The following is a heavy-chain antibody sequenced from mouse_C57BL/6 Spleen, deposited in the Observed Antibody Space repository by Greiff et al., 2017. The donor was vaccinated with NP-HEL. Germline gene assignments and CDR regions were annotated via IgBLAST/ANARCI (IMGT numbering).Heavy chain of an antibody. Sequence: EVKLLESGPGLVRPSPSLSLTCTVTGYSITSTYGWNWIRQFPVNYLDWKGYISYIGSTNYNPSLKSRISITRDTSKNQSFLQLTSVTTEDTATYYCARTARIKYWGQGTTLTVSS. CDR1: GYSITSTYG. V-gene: IGHV3-2*02. J-gene: IGHJ2*01. CDR2: ISYIGST. CDR3: ARTARIKY. D-gene: IGHD1-2*01.